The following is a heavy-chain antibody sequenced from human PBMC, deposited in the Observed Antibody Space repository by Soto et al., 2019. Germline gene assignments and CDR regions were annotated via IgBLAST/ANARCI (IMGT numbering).Heavy chain of an antibody. D-gene: IGHD2-2*02. V-gene: IGHV4-39*01. J-gene: IGHJ4*02. CDR2: IYYSGST. Sequence: ETLSLTCTVSGGSISSSSYYWGWIRQPPGKGLEWIGSIYYSGSTYYNPSLKSRVTISIDTSKNQFSLKLSSVTAADTAVYYCARLLLYHGDSHFDYWGQGTLVTVSS. CDR3: ARLLLYHGDSHFDY. CDR1: GGSISSSSYY.